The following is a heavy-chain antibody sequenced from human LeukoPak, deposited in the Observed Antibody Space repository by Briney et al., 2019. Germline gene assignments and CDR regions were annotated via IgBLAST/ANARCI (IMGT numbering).Heavy chain of an antibody. D-gene: IGHD3-22*01. CDR1: GGTFSSYA. J-gene: IGHJ6*02. CDR2: IIPILGIA. V-gene: IGHV1-69*04. CDR3: ARTYDSSLLYYYYGMDV. Sequence: GASVKVSCKASGGTFSSYAISWVRQAPGQGLEWMGRIIPILGIANYAQKFQGRVTITADKSTSTAYMELSSLKASDTAMYYCARTYDSSLLYYYYGMDVWGQGTTVTVSS.